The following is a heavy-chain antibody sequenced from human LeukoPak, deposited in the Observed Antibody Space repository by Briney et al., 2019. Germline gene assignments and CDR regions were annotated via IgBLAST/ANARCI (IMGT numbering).Heavy chain of an antibody. CDR3: ARSLGVITENYYYYMDV. J-gene: IGHJ6*03. CDR2: IIPIFGTA. D-gene: IGHD3-16*02. V-gene: IGHV1-69*05. Sequence: ASVKVSCKASGGTFSSYAISWVRQAPGQGLEWMGGIIPIFGTANYAQKFQGRVTITTDESTSTAYMELSSLRSEDTAVYYCARSLGVITENYYYYMDVWGKGTTVTVSS. CDR1: GGTFSSYA.